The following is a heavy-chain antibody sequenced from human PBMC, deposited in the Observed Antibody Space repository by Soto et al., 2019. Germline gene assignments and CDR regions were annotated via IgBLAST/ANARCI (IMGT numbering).Heavy chain of an antibody. CDR3: ARGYCSGGSCWYWFDP. Sequence: SETLSLTCTVSGGSISSYYWSWIRQPPGKGLEWIGYIYYSGSTNYNPSLKSRVTISVDTSKNQFSLKLSSVTAADTAVYYCARGYCSGGSCWYWFDPWGQGTLVTVSS. J-gene: IGHJ5*02. V-gene: IGHV4-59*01. CDR1: GGSISSYY. CDR2: IYYSGST. D-gene: IGHD2-15*01.